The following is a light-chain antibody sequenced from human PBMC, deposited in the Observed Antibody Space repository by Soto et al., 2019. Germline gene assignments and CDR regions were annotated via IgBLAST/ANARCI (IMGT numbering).Light chain of an antibody. CDR3: QQSYSTPET. CDR2: AAS. Sequence: DIQMTQSPSSLSASVGDRLTITCRASQTISSYLNWYQQKPGKAPKLLIYAASSLQSGVPSRFSGSGSGTDFTLTISSLQPEDFATYYCQQSYSTPETFGQGTKVDIK. CDR1: QTISSY. J-gene: IGKJ1*01. V-gene: IGKV1-39*01.